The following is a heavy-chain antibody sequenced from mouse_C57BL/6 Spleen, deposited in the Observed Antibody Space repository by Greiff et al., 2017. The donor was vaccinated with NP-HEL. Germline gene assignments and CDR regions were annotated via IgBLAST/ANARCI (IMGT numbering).Heavy chain of an antibody. CDR3: ARHGAHWYFDV. V-gene: IGHV5-6*02. J-gene: IGHJ1*03. CDR2: ISSGGSYT. Sequence: EVMLVESGGDLVKPGGSLKLSCAASGFTFSSYGMSWVRQTPDKRLEWVATISSGGSYTYYPDSVKGRFTISRDNAKNTLYLQMSSLKSEDTAMYYCARHGAHWYFDVWGTGTTVTVSS. CDR1: GFTFSSYG.